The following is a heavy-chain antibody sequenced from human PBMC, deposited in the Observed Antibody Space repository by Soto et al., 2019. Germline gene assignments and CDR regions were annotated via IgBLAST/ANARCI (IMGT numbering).Heavy chain of an antibody. CDR3: ARQRAAVAPFDY. J-gene: IGHJ4*02. D-gene: IGHD6-19*01. V-gene: IGHV4-59*08. CDR2: IYYSGST. CDR1: GGSISSYY. Sequence: PSETLSLTCTVSGGSISSYYWSWIRQPPGKGLEWIGYIYYSGSTNYNPSLKSRVTISVDTSKNQFSLKLSSVTAADTAVYYCARQRAAVAPFDYWGQGTLVTVSS.